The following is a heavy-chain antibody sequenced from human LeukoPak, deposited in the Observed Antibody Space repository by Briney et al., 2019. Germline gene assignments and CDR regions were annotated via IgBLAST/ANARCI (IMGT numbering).Heavy chain of an antibody. CDR3: ARRAGEYSHPYDY. CDR1: GFTVSSNS. V-gene: IGHV3-53*01. Sequence: GGSLRLSCTVSGFTVSSNSMSWVRQAPGKGLEWVSFIYSGGNTHYSDSVKGRLTISRDNSKNTLYLQMNSLRADDTAVYYCARRAGEYSHPYDYWGQGTLVTVSS. D-gene: IGHD4-17*01. J-gene: IGHJ4*02. CDR2: IYSGGNT.